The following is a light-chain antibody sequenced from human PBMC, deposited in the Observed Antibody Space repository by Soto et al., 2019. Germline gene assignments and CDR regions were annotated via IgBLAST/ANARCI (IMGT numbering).Light chain of an antibody. J-gene: IGLJ2*01. CDR1: SSNIGNNY. V-gene: IGLV1-51*01. Sequence: QSVLTQPPSVSAAPGQKVTISCSGSSSNIGNNYVSWYQQLPGTAPKFLIYDNDKRPSGIPDRFSGSKSGTSATLGITGLRTGDEADYYCGTWDSSLSAVVFGGGTKLTVL. CDR2: DND. CDR3: GTWDSSLSAVV.